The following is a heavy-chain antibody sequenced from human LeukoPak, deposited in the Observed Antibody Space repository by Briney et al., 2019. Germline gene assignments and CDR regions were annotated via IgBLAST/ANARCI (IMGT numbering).Heavy chain of an antibody. Sequence: SETLSLTCTVSGGSISSYYWSWIRQPPGKGLEWIGYIYYSGSTNYNPSLKSRVTISVDTSKNQFSLKLSSVTAADTAVYYYARELFDSSGWYFFDYWGQGTLVTVSS. V-gene: IGHV4-59*01. CDR1: GGSISSYY. J-gene: IGHJ4*02. D-gene: IGHD6-19*01. CDR3: ARELFDSSGWYFFDY. CDR2: IYYSGST.